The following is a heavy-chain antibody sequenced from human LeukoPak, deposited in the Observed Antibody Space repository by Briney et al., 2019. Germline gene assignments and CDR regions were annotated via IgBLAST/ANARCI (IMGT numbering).Heavy chain of an antibody. CDR3: ACDYYDSSAYYY. V-gene: IGHV3-23*01. Sequence: PGGSLRLSCAASGFTFSSYGMSWVRQAPGKGLEWVSIISGSGGNTYYADSVKGRFTISRDNSKNTLFLQMNSLRAEDTAIYYCACDYYDSSAYYYWGQGTPVTASS. CDR1: GFTFSSYG. J-gene: IGHJ4*02. CDR2: ISGSGGNT. D-gene: IGHD3-22*01.